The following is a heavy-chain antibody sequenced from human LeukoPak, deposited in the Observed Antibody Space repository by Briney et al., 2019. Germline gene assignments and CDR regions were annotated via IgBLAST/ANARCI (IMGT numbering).Heavy chain of an antibody. D-gene: IGHD3-22*01. CDR3: ARALYDSSGYYSHFDY. Sequence: SVKVSCKASGGTFSNYAISWVRQAPGQGLEWMGGIIPIFGTANYAQKFQGKVTITADKSTSTAYMELSSLRSEDTAVYYCARALYDSSGYYSHFDYWGQGTLVTVSS. CDR1: GGTFSNYA. J-gene: IGHJ4*02. V-gene: IGHV1-69*06. CDR2: IIPIFGTA.